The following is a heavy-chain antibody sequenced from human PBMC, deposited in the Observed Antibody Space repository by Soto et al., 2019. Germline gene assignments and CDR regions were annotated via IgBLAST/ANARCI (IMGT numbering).Heavy chain of an antibody. J-gene: IGHJ4*02. Sequence: ASETLSLTCTVSGGSISSSSYYWGWIRQPPGKGLEWIGSIYYSGSTYYNPSLKSRVTISVDTSKNQFSLKLSSVTAADTAVYYCARRADIVATIAPMVVDYWGQGTLVTVSS. D-gene: IGHD5-12*01. CDR1: GGSISSSSYY. V-gene: IGHV4-39*01. CDR2: IYYSGST. CDR3: ARRADIVATIAPMVVDY.